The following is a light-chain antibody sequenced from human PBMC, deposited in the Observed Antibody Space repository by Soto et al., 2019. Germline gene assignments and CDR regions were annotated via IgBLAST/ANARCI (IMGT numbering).Light chain of an antibody. V-gene: IGLV2-14*01. CDR3: SSYTSSSTLGGYV. CDR1: SGDVGGYNY. CDR2: DVS. Sequence: QSALTQPASVSGSPGQSITISCTGTSGDVGGYNYVSWYQQHPGKAPTLMIYDVSNRPSGVSNRFSGSKSGNTASLTISGLQAEDEADYYCSSYTSSSTLGGYVFGTGTKLTVL. J-gene: IGLJ1*01.